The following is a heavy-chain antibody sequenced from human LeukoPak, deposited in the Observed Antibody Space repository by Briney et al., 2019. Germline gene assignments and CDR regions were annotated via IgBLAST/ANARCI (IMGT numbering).Heavy chain of an antibody. Sequence: SVKVSCKASVGTFSSYAISWVRQAPGQGLEWMGRIIPILGIANYAQKFQGRVTITADKSTSTAYMELSSLRSEDTAVYYCARDRYCSGGSCYSYYYGMDVWGQGTTVTVSS. V-gene: IGHV1-69*04. J-gene: IGHJ6*02. CDR2: IIPILGIA. CDR1: VGTFSSYA. D-gene: IGHD2-15*01. CDR3: ARDRYCSGGSCYSYYYGMDV.